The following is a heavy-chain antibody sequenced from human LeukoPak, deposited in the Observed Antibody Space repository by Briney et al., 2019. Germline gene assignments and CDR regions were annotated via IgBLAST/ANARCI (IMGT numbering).Heavy chain of an antibody. CDR3: PSGRRVFYYLDR. D-gene: IGHD6-13*01. CDR1: GGSISRYN. V-gene: IGHV4-4*07. J-gene: IGHJ6*03. CDR2: IYGSGST. Sequence: SETLSLTCTESGGSISRYNWSWIRQPAGKGLEWIGRIYGSGSTNYNPSLKFRVTMSVDTSKNQFSLKLSSVTAADTAVYYCPSGRRVFYYLDRWGKGTKGTVSS.